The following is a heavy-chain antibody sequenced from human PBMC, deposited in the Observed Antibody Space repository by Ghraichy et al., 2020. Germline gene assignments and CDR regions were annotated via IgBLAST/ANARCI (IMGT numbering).Heavy chain of an antibody. D-gene: IGHD6-13*01. CDR2: INPYHGKT. V-gene: IGHV1-18*04. Sequence: ASVKVSCKASGYTFTSYGISWVRQAPGQGLEWMGWINPYHGKTNYAQKLQDRGTMTTDTSTSTAYMELRTLRSDDTAIYYCASATLADSSSWRRFYYYYGMAVWGQGTTVTVSS. J-gene: IGHJ6*02. CDR1: GYTFTSYG. CDR3: ASATLADSSSWRRFYYYYGMAV.